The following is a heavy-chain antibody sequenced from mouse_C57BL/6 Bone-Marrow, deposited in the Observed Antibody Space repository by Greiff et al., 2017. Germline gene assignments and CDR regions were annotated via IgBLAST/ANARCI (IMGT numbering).Heavy chain of an antibody. CDR1: GYTFTSYW. Sequence: QVQLQQPGAELVKPGASVKLSCKASGYTFTSYWMHWVKQRPGQGLEWIGMIHPNSGSTNYNEKFKSKATLTVDKSSSTAYIQLSSLTSEDSAVYYCARRAPYYGSSYWYFDVWGTGTTVTVSS. J-gene: IGHJ1*03. CDR2: IHPNSGST. D-gene: IGHD1-1*01. CDR3: ARRAPYYGSSYWYFDV. V-gene: IGHV1-64*01.